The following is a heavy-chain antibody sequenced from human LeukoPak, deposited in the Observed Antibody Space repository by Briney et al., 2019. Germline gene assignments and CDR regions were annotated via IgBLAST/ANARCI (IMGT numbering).Heavy chain of an antibody. CDR3: ARPSSCGYASGRSDFGS. CDR2: VLHSGTT. D-gene: IGHD5-18*01. V-gene: IGHV4-38-2*02. J-gene: IGHJ4*02. Sequence: SETLSLTCTVSGYSINSVYYGGWIRQPPVKGLERIGSVLHSGTTSYNLSLNSRVATSIDTSRNQISLRLTCVTAADTAVFFCARPSSCGYASGRSDFGSWGQGTLVTVSS. CDR1: GYSINSVYY.